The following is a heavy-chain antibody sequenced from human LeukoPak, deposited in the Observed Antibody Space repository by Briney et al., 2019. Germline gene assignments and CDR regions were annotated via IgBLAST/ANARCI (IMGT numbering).Heavy chain of an antibody. CDR1: GSTFADYG. CDR2: INCKGDRK. J-gene: IGHJ5*02. CDR3: ARNRDYYGSRTRTYYNTPPPEIGAYFDP. V-gene: IGHV3-20*04. D-gene: IGHD3-10*01. Sequence: RTWGSLSLSCAASGSTFADYGMSCGRHTPRKRPEWESGINCKGDRKSHPDSMKCRFTSSRDNAKDYLYLQMNSLRVEDTALYYCARNRDYYGSRTRTYYNTPPPEIGAYFDPWGQGTLVSVSS.